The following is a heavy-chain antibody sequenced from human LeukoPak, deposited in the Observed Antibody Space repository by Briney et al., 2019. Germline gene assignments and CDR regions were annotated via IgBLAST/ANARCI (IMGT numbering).Heavy chain of an antibody. CDR3: ARRNQVLREHAFDI. V-gene: IGHV5-51*01. CDR1: GYSFTNYW. J-gene: IGHJ3*02. CDR2: IYPGDSDT. Sequence: GESLKISCKGFGYSFTNYWIGWVRQMPGKGLEWMGIIYPGDSDTRYSPSFQGQVTISADKSISTAYLQWSSLKTSDTAMYYCARRNQVLREHAFDIWGQGTMVTVSS. D-gene: IGHD4/OR15-4a*01.